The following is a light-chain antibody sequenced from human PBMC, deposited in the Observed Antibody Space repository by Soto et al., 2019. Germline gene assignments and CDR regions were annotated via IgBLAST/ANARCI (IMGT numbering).Light chain of an antibody. J-gene: IGKJ4*01. CDR1: QSVSSNY. CDR2: GAS. Sequence: EIVLTQSPGTLSLSPGERATLSCRASQSVSSNYLAWYQQKPGQAPKLLIYGASSRATGIPDRFSGGGSGTEFIITIIRPEPEDFAMYYCQQAGKSFPLTFGGGTTLEI. V-gene: IGKV3-20*01. CDR3: QQAGKSFPLT.